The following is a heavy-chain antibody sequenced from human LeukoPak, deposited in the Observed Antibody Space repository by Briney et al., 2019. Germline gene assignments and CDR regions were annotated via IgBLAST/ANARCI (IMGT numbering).Heavy chain of an antibody. CDR1: GGTFSSYA. CDR2: IIPIFGTA. V-gene: IGHV1-69*05. J-gene: IGHJ4*02. CDR3: AREDRLVVPADIGLDYFNY. Sequence: SVKVSCKASGGTFSSYAISWVRQAPGQGLEWMGGIIPIFGTANYAQKFQGRVTITTDESTSTAYMELSSLTSEDTAVYYCAREDRLVVPADIGLDYFNYWGQGTLVTVSS. D-gene: IGHD2-2*01.